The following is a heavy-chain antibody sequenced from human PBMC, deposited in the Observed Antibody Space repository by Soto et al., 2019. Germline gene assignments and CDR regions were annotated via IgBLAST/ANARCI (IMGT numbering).Heavy chain of an antibody. CDR3: AREKVGTTFFDT. J-gene: IGHJ4*02. V-gene: IGHV4-39*02. Sequence: SETLSLTCSVSGASVAGGSYYWSWVRQPPGKGLEWIGSIYPSVSSYHNPSLATRLGLSIDASKNQFTLNLTSVTAADTALYFCAREKVGTTFFDTWGQGIQVTVSS. CDR1: GASVAGGSYY. D-gene: IGHD2-21*02. CDR2: IYPSVSS.